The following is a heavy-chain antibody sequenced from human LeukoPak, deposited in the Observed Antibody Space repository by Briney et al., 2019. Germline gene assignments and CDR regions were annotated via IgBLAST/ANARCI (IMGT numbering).Heavy chain of an antibody. CDR2: LSGTGGST. V-gene: IGHV3-23*01. CDR3: ARVGSSWTLDY. CDR1: GFTFSSYA. Sequence: PGGSLRLSCAASGFTFSSYAMSWVRQAPGKGLEWVSALSGTGGSTYYADSVKGRFTISRDNSKNTLYLQMNSLRDEDTAVYYCARVGSSWTLDYWGQGTPVTVSS. D-gene: IGHD6-13*01. J-gene: IGHJ4*02.